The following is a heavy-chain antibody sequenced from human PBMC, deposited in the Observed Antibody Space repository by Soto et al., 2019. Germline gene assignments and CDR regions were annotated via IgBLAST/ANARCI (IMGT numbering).Heavy chain of an antibody. J-gene: IGHJ5*02. CDR1: GGSISSGGYY. CDR2: IYYSGST. Sequence: QVQLQESGPGLVKPSQTLSLTCTVSGGSISSGGYYWSWIRQHPGKGLEWIGYIYYSGSTYYNPSLKSRVNISVDTSKNQFALKLSSVTAADTAVYYCARDSRYCSGGSCYLGSYNWFDPWGQGTLVTVSS. CDR3: ARDSRYCSGGSCYLGSYNWFDP. D-gene: IGHD2-15*01. V-gene: IGHV4-31*03.